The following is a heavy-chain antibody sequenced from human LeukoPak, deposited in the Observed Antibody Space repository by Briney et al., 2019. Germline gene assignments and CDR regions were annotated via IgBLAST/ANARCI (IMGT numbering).Heavy chain of an antibody. CDR2: INRDGSTT. CDR3: ARDRMIGESSEIDF. D-gene: IGHD3-10*01. J-gene: IGHJ4*02. Sequence: GGSLRLSCAASGFTFSNYWVHWVRQAPGKGLVWVSGINRDGSTTNYADSVKGRFTVSRDNAKNTLNLQMNSLRAEDTAVYYWARDRMIGESSEIDFWGQGTLVTVSS. CDR1: GFTFSNYW. V-gene: IGHV3-74*01.